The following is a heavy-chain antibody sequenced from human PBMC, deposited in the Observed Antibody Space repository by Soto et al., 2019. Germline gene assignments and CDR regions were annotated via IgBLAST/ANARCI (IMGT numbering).Heavy chain of an antibody. CDR2: IGGDGGRT. J-gene: IGHJ4*02. Sequence: EVQLLESGGGFVQPGGSLRLSCVTSGFSFRSYAMTWVRQAPGKGLEWVSVIGGDGGRTYYADSVEGRFSISRDNSKNTVSLQMSSLRPEDTAVYYCATEGSTAHGSSWYDFNYWGQGIVVTVSS. D-gene: IGHD6-13*01. CDR3: ATEGSTAHGSSWYDFNY. CDR1: GFSFRSYA. V-gene: IGHV3-23*01.